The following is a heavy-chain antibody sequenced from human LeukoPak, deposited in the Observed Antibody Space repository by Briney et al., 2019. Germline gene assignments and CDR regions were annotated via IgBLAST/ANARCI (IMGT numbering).Heavy chain of an antibody. Sequence: GGSLRLSCAASGFTFDDYTMHWVRQAAGKGLEWVSLISWDGGSTYYADSVKGRFTISRDNSKNSLYLQMNSLRTEDTALYYCAKDIGDGYNYGIDYWGQGTLVTVSS. D-gene: IGHD5-24*01. CDR3: AKDIGDGYNYGIDY. V-gene: IGHV3-43*01. CDR2: ISWDGGST. J-gene: IGHJ4*02. CDR1: GFTFDDYT.